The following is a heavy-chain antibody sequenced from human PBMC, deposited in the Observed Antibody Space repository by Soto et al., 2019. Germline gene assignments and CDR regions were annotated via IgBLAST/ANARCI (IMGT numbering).Heavy chain of an antibody. Sequence: PSETLSLTCTVAGGSISSYYCSWIRQPPGKGLEWIGYIYHSGSTNYNPSLKSRVTISVDTSKNQFSLKLSSVTAADTAVYYCARVYFEWDYPLHVLYSYMAVWGKRTTVTVSS. CDR3: ARVYFEWDYPLHVLYSYMAV. J-gene: IGHJ6*03. CDR2: IYHSGST. CDR1: GGSISSYY. D-gene: IGHD1-7*01. V-gene: IGHV4-59*12.